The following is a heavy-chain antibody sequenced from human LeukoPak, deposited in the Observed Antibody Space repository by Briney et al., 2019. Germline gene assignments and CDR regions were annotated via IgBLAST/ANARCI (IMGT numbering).Heavy chain of an antibody. J-gene: IGHJ5*02. D-gene: IGHD3-9*01. CDR1: GGSFSGYY. CDR2: INHSGST. Sequence: PSETLSLTCAVYGGSFSGYYWSWIRQPPGKGLEWIGEINHSGSTNYNPSLKSRVTISVDTSKNQFSLKLSSVTAADTAVYYCARGRYFKSPRYFDWLLSNWFDPWGQGTPVTVSS. CDR3: ARGRYFKSPRYFDWLLSNWFDP. V-gene: IGHV4-34*01.